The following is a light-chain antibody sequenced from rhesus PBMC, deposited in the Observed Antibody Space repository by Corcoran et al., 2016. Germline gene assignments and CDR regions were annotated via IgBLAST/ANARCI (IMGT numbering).Light chain of an antibody. V-gene: IGKV4-1*01. CDR1: QSLLYSSNNKNY. CDR3: QQYYTTPYS. Sequence: DIVMTQSPDSLAVSLGERVTINCKSSQSLLYSSNNKNYLAWYQQKQGQAPKLLIYWASTRESGVPNRFSGSGSGTDFTLTISGLQAEDVAVYYCQQYYTTPYSFGQGTKVEIK. CDR2: WAS. J-gene: IGKJ2*01.